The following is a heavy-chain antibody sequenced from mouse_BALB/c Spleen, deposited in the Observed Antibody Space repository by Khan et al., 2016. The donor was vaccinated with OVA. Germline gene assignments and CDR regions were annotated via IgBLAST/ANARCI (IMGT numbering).Heavy chain of an antibody. Sequence: EVQLVESGGDLVKPGGSLKLSCAASGFTFSNYAMSWVRQTPEKRLEWVASISSGGTTYYPDSVKGRIPISRDNARNLMYLQMNRLRSGYTAMLYCARDYWFTYWGQGTLVTVSA. V-gene: IGHV5-6-5*01. J-gene: IGHJ3*01. CDR1: GFTFSNYA. CDR2: ISSGGTT. D-gene: IGHD1-1*02. CDR3: ARDYWFTY.